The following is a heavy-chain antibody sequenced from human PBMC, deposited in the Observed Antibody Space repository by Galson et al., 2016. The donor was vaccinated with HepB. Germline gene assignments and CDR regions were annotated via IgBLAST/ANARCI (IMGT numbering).Heavy chain of an antibody. D-gene: IGHD1-26*01. CDR2: INQDGSQK. CDR1: GFTFSDDW. CDR3: TRDGGSYNHLDL. V-gene: IGHV3-7*01. Sequence: SLRLSCAASGFTFSDDWMNWVRQAPGRGLEWVATINQDGSQKYYVDSVKGRFTISRDNARDSLYLQMDSLRAEDTALYYCTRDGGSYNHLDLWGQGTLVTVSS. J-gene: IGHJ5*02.